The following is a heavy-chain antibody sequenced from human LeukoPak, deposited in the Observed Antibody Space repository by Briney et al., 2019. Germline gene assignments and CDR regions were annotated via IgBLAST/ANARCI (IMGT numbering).Heavy chain of an antibody. CDR2: IYHSGST. J-gene: IGHJ4*02. V-gene: IGHV4-31*03. Sequence: SETLSLTCTVSGGSISSGGYFWNWIRQHPGTGLEWIGNIYHSGSTCHNPSLKSRVTISVDTSKNQFSLKLSSVTAADTAVYYCARRYSGYEYFDYWGQGTLVTVSS. CDR1: GGSISSGGYF. CDR3: ARRYSGYEYFDY. D-gene: IGHD5-12*01.